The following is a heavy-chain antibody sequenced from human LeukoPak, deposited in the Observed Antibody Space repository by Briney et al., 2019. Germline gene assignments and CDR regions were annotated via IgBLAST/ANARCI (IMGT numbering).Heavy chain of an antibody. J-gene: IGHJ3*02. CDR3: ARGYDSSGYYRRDAFDI. CDR2: IYYSGST. D-gene: IGHD3-22*01. Sequence: PSETLSLTCAVYGGSFSGYYWSWIRQPPGKGLEWIGYIYYSGSTNYNPSLKSRVTISVDTSKNQFSLKLSSVTAADTAVYYCARGYDSSGYYRRDAFDIWGQGTMVTVSS. CDR1: GGSFSGYY. V-gene: IGHV4-59*01.